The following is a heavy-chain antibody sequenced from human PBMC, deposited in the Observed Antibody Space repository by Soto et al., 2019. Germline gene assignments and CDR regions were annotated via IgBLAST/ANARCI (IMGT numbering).Heavy chain of an antibody. CDR3: ARDRYYGSGTYYNFYYGMDV. D-gene: IGHD3-10*01. J-gene: IGHJ6*02. Sequence: QVQLQESGPGLVKPSQTLSLTCSVSGGSISSGDYYWNWIRQPPGKGLEWIGYIYYSGNTHYNPSLRSRVTLSLDRSENQFSLKLIFVTAAHTAVYYCARDRYYGSGTYYNFYYGMDVWGQGTTVTVSS. V-gene: IGHV4-30-4*01. CDR1: GGSISSGDYY. CDR2: IYYSGNT.